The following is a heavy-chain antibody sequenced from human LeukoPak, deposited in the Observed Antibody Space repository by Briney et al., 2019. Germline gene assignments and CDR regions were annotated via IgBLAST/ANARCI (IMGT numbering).Heavy chain of an antibody. Sequence: ASVKASCKPSGDTFTTYDINWVRQAPGQGLEWRGWMNPKSGNTGYAQKFQGRVTITADKSTSTAYMELSSLRSEDTAVYYCARGGYSGYDLFDYWGQGTLVTVSS. D-gene: IGHD5-12*01. CDR2: MNPKSGNT. V-gene: IGHV1-8*01. CDR1: GDTFTTYD. J-gene: IGHJ4*02. CDR3: ARGGYSGYDLFDY.